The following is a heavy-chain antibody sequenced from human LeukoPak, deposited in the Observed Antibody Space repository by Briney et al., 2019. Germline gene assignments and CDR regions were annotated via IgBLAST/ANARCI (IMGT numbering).Heavy chain of an antibody. CDR1: GGSISSSSYY. V-gene: IGHV4-39*01. CDR2: IYYSGST. Sequence: SETLSLTCTVSGGSISSSSYYWGWIRQPPGKGLEWIGSIYYSGSTYYNPSLKSRVTISVDTSKNQFSLKLSSVTAADTAVYYCARGPNFDYWGQGTLVTASS. J-gene: IGHJ4*02. CDR3: ARGPNFDY.